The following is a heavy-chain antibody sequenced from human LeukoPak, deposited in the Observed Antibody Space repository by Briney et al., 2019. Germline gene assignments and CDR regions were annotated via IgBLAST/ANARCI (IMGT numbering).Heavy chain of an antibody. J-gene: IGHJ4*02. Sequence: GGSLRLSCAASGFTFRSHAMTWVRQAPGKGLEWVSAITSGSSTYYAESVKGRFTISRDNSKNTLYLQMNSLRAEDTAVYYCAKTLHYGHYGKFDYWGQGTLVTVSS. CDR2: ITSGSST. D-gene: IGHD4-17*01. CDR3: AKTLHYGHYGKFDY. V-gene: IGHV3-23*01. CDR1: GFTFRSHA.